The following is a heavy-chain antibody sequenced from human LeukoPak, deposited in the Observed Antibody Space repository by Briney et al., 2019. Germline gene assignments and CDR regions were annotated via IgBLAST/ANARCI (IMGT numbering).Heavy chain of an antibody. CDR1: GFTFSSYA. D-gene: IGHD2-2*01. V-gene: IGHV3-30-3*01. J-gene: IGHJ4*02. CDR3: ARSDKQGYCSSTSCYHAHFANY. CDR2: ISYDGSNK. Sequence: GSLRLSCAASGFTFSSYAMHWVRQAPGNGLEWVAVISYDGSNKYYADSVKGRFTMSRDNAKNSLYLQMNSLRAEDTAVYYCARSDKQGYCSSTSCYHAHFANYWGQGTLVTVSS.